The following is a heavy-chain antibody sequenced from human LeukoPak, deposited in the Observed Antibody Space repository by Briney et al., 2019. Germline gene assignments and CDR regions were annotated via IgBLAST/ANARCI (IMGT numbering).Heavy chain of an antibody. Sequence: GGSLRLSCAASGFTFSTYAMSWVRQAPGKGLEWVSSISSSSSYIYYADSVKGRFTISRDNAKNSLYLQMNSLRAEDTAVYYCARGLSDYYYYGMDVWGLGTTVTVSS. CDR3: ARGLSDYYYYGMDV. D-gene: IGHD3-16*02. J-gene: IGHJ6*02. CDR2: ISSSSSYI. CDR1: GFTFSTYA. V-gene: IGHV3-21*01.